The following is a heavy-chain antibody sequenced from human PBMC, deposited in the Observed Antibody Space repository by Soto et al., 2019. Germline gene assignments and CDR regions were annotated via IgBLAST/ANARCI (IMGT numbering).Heavy chain of an antibody. CDR3: ARDRYCSSTSCYGYLDSWFDP. CDR1: GYTFTSYG. J-gene: IGHJ5*02. Sequence: AAVKVSRKASGYTFTSYGISWVRQAPGQGLEGMGWISAYDGNTNYAQKLQGRVTMTTDTSTSTAYMELRSLRSDDTAVYYCARDRYCSSTSCYGYLDSWFDPWGQGTLVTVSS. D-gene: IGHD2-2*01. CDR2: ISAYDGNT. V-gene: IGHV1-18*01.